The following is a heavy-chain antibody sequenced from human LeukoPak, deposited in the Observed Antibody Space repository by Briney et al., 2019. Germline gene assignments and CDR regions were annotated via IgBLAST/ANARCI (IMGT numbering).Heavy chain of an antibody. J-gene: IGHJ6*02. D-gene: IGHD6-13*01. CDR3: ARVGQQLVRGVDYYYYGMDV. Sequence: GGSLRLSCAASGFSFSSYAMHWVRQAPGKGLEWVAVISDDGSNKYYADSVKGRFTISRDNSKNTLYLQMNSLRAEDTAVYYCARVGQQLVRGVDYYYYGMDVWGQGTTVTVSS. CDR1: GFSFSSYA. CDR2: ISDDGSNK. V-gene: IGHV3-30-3*01.